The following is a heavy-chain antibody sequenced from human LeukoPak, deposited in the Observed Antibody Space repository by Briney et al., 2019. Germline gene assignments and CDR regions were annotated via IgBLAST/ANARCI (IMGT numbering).Heavy chain of an antibody. CDR3: ASFYQAYYCDY. V-gene: IGHV4-34*01. J-gene: IGHJ4*02. CDR1: GGSFTGYF. CDR2: INHSGST. Sequence: SETLSLTYAVSGGSFTGYFWRWIRQPPGKGLEWIGEINHSGSTNYNPSLKSRVTISVDTSKNQFSLKLSSVTAADTAVYYCASFYQAYYCDYWGQGTLVTVSS. D-gene: IGHD2-21*01.